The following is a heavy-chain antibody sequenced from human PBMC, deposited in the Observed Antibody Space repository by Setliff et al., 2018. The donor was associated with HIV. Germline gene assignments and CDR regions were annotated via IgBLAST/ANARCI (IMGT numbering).Heavy chain of an antibody. J-gene: IGHJ4*02. D-gene: IGHD6-19*01. CDR1: GGSISNYY. Sequence: SETLSLTCTVSGGSISNYYWSWIRQPAGKGLEWIGRIYTSGSTNYNPSLKSRVTISVDTSQNQFSLKLTSVTAADTAVYYCARLRQWLAFFDSWGQGTLVTVSS. CDR3: ARLRQWLAFFDS. CDR2: IYTSGST. V-gene: IGHV4-4*07.